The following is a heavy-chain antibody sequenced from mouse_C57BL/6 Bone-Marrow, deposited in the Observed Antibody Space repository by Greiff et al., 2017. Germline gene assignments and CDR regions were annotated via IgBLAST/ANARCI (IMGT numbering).Heavy chain of an antibody. J-gene: IGHJ3*01. CDR3: ARRGIFFAY. CDR2: INPSSGYT. Sequence: QVQLKESGAELARPGASVKMSCKASGYTFTSYTMHWVKQRPGQGLEWIGYINPSSGYTKYNQKFKDKATLTADKSSSTAYMQLSSLTSEDSAVYYCARRGIFFAYWGQGTLVTVSA. CDR1: GYTFTSYT. V-gene: IGHV1-4*01.